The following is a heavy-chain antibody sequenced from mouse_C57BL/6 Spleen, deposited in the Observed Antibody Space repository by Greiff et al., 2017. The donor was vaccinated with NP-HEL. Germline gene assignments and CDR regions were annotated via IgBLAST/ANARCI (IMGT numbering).Heavy chain of an antibody. V-gene: IGHV1-52*01. Sequence: QVQLQQPGAELVRPGSSVKLSCKASGYTFTSYWMHWVKQRPIQGLEWIGNIDPSDSETHYNQKFKDKATLTVDKSSSTAYMQLSSLTSEDSAVYYCAREGGYDWYFDVWGTGTTVTVSS. CDR3: AREGGYDWYFDV. CDR1: GYTFTSYW. J-gene: IGHJ1*03. CDR2: IDPSDSET. D-gene: IGHD3-1*01.